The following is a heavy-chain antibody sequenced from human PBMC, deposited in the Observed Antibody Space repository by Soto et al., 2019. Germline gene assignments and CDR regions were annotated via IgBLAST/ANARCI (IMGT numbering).Heavy chain of an antibody. CDR2: ISWNSGSI. J-gene: IGHJ4*02. D-gene: IGHD1-26*01. CDR1: GFTFDDYA. CDR3: AKDISGELLTGFDY. V-gene: IGHV3-9*01. Sequence: GGSLRLSCAASGFTFDDYAMHWVRQAPGKGLEWVSGISWNSGSIGYADSVKGRFTISRDNAKNSPYLQMNSLRAEDTALYYCAKDISGELLTGFDYWGQGTLVTVSS.